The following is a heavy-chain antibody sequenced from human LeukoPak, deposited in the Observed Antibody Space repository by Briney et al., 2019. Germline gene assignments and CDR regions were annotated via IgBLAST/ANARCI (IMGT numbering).Heavy chain of an antibody. CDR3: ARDRNENYYDSSGGAGSVDY. CDR1: GFTFSSYG. Sequence: PGGSLRLSCAASGFTFSSYGMHWVRQAPGKGLEWVAVIWYDGSNKYYADSVKGRFTISRDNSKNTLYLQMNSLRAEDTAVYYCARDRNENYYDSSGGAGSVDYWGQGTLVTVSS. V-gene: IGHV3-33*01. CDR2: IWYDGSNK. J-gene: IGHJ4*02. D-gene: IGHD3-22*01.